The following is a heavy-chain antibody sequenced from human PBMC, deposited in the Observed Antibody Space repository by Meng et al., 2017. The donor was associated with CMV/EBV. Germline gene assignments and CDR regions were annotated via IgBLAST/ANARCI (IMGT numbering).Heavy chain of an antibody. Sequence: KASGYTFTSYGISWARQGPGQVLEWKGIINRSGGSTSYEQKFQGRGTMTRDTSTSTVYMELSSLRSEDTAVYYCARSVLVYSNYDYWGQGTLVTVSS. CDR3: ARSVLVYSNYDY. J-gene: IGHJ4*02. D-gene: IGHD4-11*01. CDR2: INRSGGST. V-gene: IGHV1-46*01. CDR1: GYTFTSYG.